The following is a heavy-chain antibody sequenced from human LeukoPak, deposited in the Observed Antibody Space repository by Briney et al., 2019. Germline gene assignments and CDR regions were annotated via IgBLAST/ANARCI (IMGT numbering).Heavy chain of an antibody. CDR2: IYTSGST. D-gene: IGHD4-17*01. V-gene: IGHV4-4*07. CDR3: ARASYGDYASGAFDI. Sequence: PSETLSHSCTGSGGSISSYFCSWIRLPAGKGLEWIGRIYTSGSTNYNPSLKSRVTMSVDTSKNQFSLKLSSVTVADTAVYYCARASYGDYASGAFDIWGQGTMVTVSS. J-gene: IGHJ3*02. CDR1: GGSISSYF.